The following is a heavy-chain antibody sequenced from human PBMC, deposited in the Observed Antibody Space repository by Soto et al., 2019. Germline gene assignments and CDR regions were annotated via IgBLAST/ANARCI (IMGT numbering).Heavy chain of an antibody. V-gene: IGHV3-7*05. D-gene: IGHD6-19*01. Sequence: PGGSLRLSCAASGFSFSDYWMSWVRQAPGKGLEWVANVKQDGSERYYVDSVKGRFTISRDNAKNSLYLQMNSLRAEDTAVYYCAKDLRPAVAGVIYYYYYGMDVWGQGTTVTVSS. CDR1: GFSFSDYW. J-gene: IGHJ6*02. CDR3: AKDLRPAVAGVIYYYYYGMDV. CDR2: VKQDGSER.